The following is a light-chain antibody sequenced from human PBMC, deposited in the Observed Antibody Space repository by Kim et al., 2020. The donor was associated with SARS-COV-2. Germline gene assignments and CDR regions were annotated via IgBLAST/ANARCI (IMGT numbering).Light chain of an antibody. CDR1: SSNIGAGHD. CDR2: ANS. V-gene: IGLV1-40*01. CDR3: QSYDRSLSGV. Sequence: QSVLTQPPSVSGAPGQRVTISCTGSSSNIGAGHDVHWYQQLPGTAPKLLIYANSNRPSGVPDRFSGSKSVTSASLAITGLQAEDEADYYCQSYDRSLSGVFGTGTKVTVL. J-gene: IGLJ1*01.